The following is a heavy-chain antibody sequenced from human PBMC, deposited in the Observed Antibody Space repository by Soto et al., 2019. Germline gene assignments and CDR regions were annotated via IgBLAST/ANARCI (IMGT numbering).Heavy chain of an antibody. CDR2: IYYSGST. V-gene: IGHV4-39*01. D-gene: IGHD6-19*01. CDR3: ARRTVNIRTFYSGLKAHCFDY. CDR1: GDSMSSSDYY. J-gene: IGHJ4*02. Sequence: SETLSLTCAVSGDSMSSSDYYWGWIRQPPGKGLEWIGSIYYSGSTYYNPSLQSRVAISVDTSKNQFSLKLKSVTAADTAIYYCARRTVNIRTFYSGLKAHCFDYWGQGAPVTVSS.